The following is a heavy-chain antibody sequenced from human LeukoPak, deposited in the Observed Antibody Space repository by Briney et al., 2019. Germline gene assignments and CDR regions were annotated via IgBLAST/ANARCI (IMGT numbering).Heavy chain of an antibody. D-gene: IGHD3-3*01. J-gene: IGHJ6*03. CDR3: TRDTPYDFWSGYWTKTPGYYYYMDV. V-gene: IGHV3-49*03. Sequence: GGSLRLSCTASGFTFGDYAMSWFRQAPGKGLEWVGFIRSKAYGGTTEYAASVKGRFTISRDDSKSIAYLQMNSLKTEDTAVYYCTRDTPYDFWSGYWTKTPGYYYYMDVWGKGTTVTVSS. CDR2: IRSKAYGGTT. CDR1: GFTFGDYA.